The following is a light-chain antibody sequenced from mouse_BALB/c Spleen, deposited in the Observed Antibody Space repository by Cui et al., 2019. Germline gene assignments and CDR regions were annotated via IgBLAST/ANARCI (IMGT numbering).Light chain of an antibody. V-gene: IGKV6-23*01. Sequence: DIVMTQSHKFMSTSVGDRVSITCKASQDVGTAVPWYQQKPGQSPKLLIYWASTRHTGVPDRFTGSGSGTDFTLTISNVQSEDLADYFCQQYSSYPYTFGGGTKLEIK. CDR1: QDVGTA. CDR2: WAS. CDR3: QQYSSYPYT. J-gene: IGKJ2*01.